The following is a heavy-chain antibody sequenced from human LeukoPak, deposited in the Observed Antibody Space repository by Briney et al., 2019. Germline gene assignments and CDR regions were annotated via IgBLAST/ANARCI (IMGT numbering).Heavy chain of an antibody. CDR2: IPGSDDST. CDR3: AKETLSGLLTIDY. Sequence: GRSLRLSCAASGFIFSSYAMSWVRQAPGKGLEWVSAIPGSDDSTYYADSVRGRFTISRDNSKKTLYLQMDSLRAEDTAVYYCAKETLSGLLTIDYWAREPWSPSPQ. D-gene: IGHD6-19*01. V-gene: IGHV3-23*01. CDR1: GFIFSSYA. J-gene: IGHJ4*02.